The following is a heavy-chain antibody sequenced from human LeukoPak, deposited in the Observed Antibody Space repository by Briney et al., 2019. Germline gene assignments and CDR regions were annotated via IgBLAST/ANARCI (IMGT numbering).Heavy chain of an antibody. Sequence: VASVKVSCKASGGTFSSYAINWVRQAPGQGLEWMGRIIPILSITDYAQKFQGRVTITADKSTSTAYMELSSLRSEDTAVYYCARRGHYYDSSGYYAYWYFDLWGRGTLVTVSS. CDR2: IIPILSIT. J-gene: IGHJ2*01. D-gene: IGHD3-22*01. CDR3: ARRGHYYDSSGYYAYWYFDL. CDR1: GGTFSSYA. V-gene: IGHV1-69*04.